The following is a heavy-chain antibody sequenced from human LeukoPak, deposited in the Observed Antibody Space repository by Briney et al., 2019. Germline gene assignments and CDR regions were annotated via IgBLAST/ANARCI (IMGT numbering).Heavy chain of an antibody. D-gene: IGHD5-18*01. CDR2: ISGSGGST. Sequence: GGSLRLSCAASGFTFSSCAMSWVRQAPGKGLEWVSAISGSGGSTYYADSVKGRFTISRDNSKNTLYLQMNSLRAEDTAVYYCAKDPGGYSYGPQLDYWGQGTLVTVSS. V-gene: IGHV3-23*01. CDR1: GFTFSSCA. CDR3: AKDPGGYSYGPQLDY. J-gene: IGHJ4*02.